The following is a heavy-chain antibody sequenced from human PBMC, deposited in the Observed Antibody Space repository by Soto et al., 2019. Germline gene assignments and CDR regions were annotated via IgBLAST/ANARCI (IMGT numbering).Heavy chain of an antibody. CDR3: ARDGYCSSTSCFSYYYYGMDV. CDR2: ISAYNGNT. V-gene: IGHV1-18*01. Sequence: ASVKVSCKASGYTFTIYGISCVLQSPLQWLDWMGWISAYNGNTNYAQKLQGRVTMTTDTSTSTAYMELRSLRSDDTAVYYCARDGYCSSTSCFSYYYYGMDVWGQGTTVTVSS. CDR1: GYTFTIYG. J-gene: IGHJ6*02. D-gene: IGHD2-2*01.